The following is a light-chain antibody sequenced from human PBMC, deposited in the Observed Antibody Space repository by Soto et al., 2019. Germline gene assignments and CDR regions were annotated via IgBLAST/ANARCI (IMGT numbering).Light chain of an antibody. V-gene: IGKV3-20*01. CDR3: QQFGSPRT. CDR1: QSVSSNY. J-gene: IGKJ1*01. Sequence: VLTQSPGTLSLSPGEKATLSCRASQSVSSNYLVWYQQKAGQAPRLLIYGASSRATGISDRFSGSGSGTDFTLTISRLEPEDFAVYYCQQFGSPRTFGQGTKVEVK. CDR2: GAS.